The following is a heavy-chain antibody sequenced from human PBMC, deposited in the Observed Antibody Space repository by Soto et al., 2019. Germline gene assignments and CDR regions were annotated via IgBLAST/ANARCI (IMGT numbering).Heavy chain of an antibody. CDR2: INPNNGGT. J-gene: IGHJ6*02. CDR3: ARAGLVASRSGEYGMDV. CDR1: GYTFTDYY. Sequence: ASVKVSCKASGYTFTDYYIHWVRQAPGQGLEWMGWINPNNGGTKYAQKLQGRVTMTRDTSITTAYMELSRLRSDDTAIYYCARAGLVASRSGEYGMDVWGQGTMVTVSS. V-gene: IGHV1-2*02. D-gene: IGHD5-12*01.